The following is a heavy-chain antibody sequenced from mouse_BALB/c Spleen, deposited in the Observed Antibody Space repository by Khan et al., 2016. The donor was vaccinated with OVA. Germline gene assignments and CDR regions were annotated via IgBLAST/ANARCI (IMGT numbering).Heavy chain of an antibody. J-gene: IGHJ2*01. CDR3: ARVNCGSRDYFDY. V-gene: IGHV1-9*01. CDR2: ILPGSGSR. D-gene: IGHD1-1*01. CDR1: GYTFSDYW. Sequence: QVQLQQSGAELMKPGASVKISCKATGYTFSDYWLEWVKQRPGHGLEWIGEILPGSGSRNYNEKFKGKATFTADISSKTTYMQLSSLTSEDSAVYYCARVNCGSRDYFDYWGQGTTLTVSS.